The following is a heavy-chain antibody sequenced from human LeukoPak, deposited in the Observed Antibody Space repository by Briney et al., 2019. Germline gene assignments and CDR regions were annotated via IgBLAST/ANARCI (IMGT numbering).Heavy chain of an antibody. V-gene: IGHV3-23*01. CDR3: ARDIYFDRTGYYYSDN. CDR2: ISGSGSNI. J-gene: IGHJ4*02. Sequence: PGGSLRLSCAASGFTFNSYAMSWVRQAPGKGLEWVSGISGSGSNIYYADSVKGRFTISRDNSKNTLYLQMNSLRAEDTAVYYCARDIYFDRTGYYYSDNWGQGTLVTVSS. D-gene: IGHD3-22*01. CDR1: GFTFNSYA.